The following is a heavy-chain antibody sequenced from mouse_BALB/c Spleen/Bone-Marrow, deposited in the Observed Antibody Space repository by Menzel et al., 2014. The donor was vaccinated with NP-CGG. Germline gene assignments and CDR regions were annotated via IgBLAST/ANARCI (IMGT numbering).Heavy chain of an antibody. CDR2: IDPANGNT. CDR3: ARYYDGSAWFAY. D-gene: IGHD1-1*01. Sequence: VQLQQSGAELVKPGASVKLSCTASGFNIKDTYMHWVKQRPEQGLEWIGRIDPANGNTKYDPKFQGKATITADTSSNTAYLQISSLTSEDTAVYYSARYYDGSAWFAYWGQGTLVTVSA. CDR1: GFNIKDTY. J-gene: IGHJ3*01. V-gene: IGHV14-3*02.